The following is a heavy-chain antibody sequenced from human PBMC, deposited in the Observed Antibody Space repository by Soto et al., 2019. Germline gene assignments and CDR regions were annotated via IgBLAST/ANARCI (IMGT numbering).Heavy chain of an antibody. J-gene: IGHJ6*03. CDR1: GFTFSNYW. Sequence: EVQLVESGGGLVQPGGSLRLSCAASGFTFSNYWMVWVRQTPGKGPVWVSRINNDGDTTNYADSVRGRFAISRDNPKNKLSLQMNSLRAEETAVYYCARVGTWAGAYYYMDVWGKGTTVTVSS. CDR2: INNDGDTT. V-gene: IGHV3-74*01. D-gene: IGHD1-1*01. CDR3: ARVGTWAGAYYYMDV.